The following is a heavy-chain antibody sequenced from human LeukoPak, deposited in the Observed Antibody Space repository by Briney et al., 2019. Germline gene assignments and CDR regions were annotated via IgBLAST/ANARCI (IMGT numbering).Heavy chain of an antibody. V-gene: IGHV5-51*01. J-gene: IGHJ4*02. CDR2: IYPGDSDT. Sequence: GESLKISCKGSGYSFTSYWIGWVRQMPGKGLEWMGIIYPGDSDTRYSPSFQGQVTISADKSISTAYLQWSSLKASDTAMYYCARQAYYGSGSRSNPVNFDYWGQGTLVTVSS. CDR3: ARQAYYGSGSRSNPVNFDY. CDR1: GYSFTSYW. D-gene: IGHD3-10*01.